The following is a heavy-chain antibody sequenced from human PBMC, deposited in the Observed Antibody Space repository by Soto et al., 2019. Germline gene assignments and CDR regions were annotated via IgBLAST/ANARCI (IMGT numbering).Heavy chain of an antibody. V-gene: IGHV1-18*01. Sequence: QVQLVQSGAEVKKPGASVKVSCKASGYTFTSYGISWVRQAPGQGLEWMGWISAYNGNTNYAQKLQGRVTMTTDTSTCTAYMELRSLRSDDTAVYYCARVTVTTGPTSYYYYYMDVWGKGTTVTVSS. CDR1: GYTFTSYG. CDR3: ARVTVTTGPTSYYYYYMDV. D-gene: IGHD4-4*01. J-gene: IGHJ6*03. CDR2: ISAYNGNT.